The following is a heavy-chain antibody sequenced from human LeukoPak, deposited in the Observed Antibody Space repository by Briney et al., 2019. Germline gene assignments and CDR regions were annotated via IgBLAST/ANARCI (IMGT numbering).Heavy chain of an antibody. CDR1: GGSISSSSYY. D-gene: IGHD2-15*01. Sequence: SETLSLTCTVSGGSISSSSYYWGWIRPPPGKGLEWIGSIYYSGSTYYNPSLKSRVTISVDTSKNQFSLKLSSVTAADTAVYYCARDAPSGGYCSGGSCPLDYWGQGTLVTVSS. J-gene: IGHJ4*02. V-gene: IGHV4-39*07. CDR3: ARDAPSGGYCSGGSCPLDY. CDR2: IYYSGST.